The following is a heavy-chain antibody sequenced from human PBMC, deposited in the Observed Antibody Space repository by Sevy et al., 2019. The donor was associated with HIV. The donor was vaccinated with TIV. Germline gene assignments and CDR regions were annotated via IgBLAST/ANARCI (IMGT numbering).Heavy chain of an antibody. CDR3: AGGSSRQLLWFGEEGAGWFDP. D-gene: IGHD3-10*01. Sequence: ASVKVSCKASGYTFTSYDINWVRQATGQGLEWMGWMNPNSGNTGYAQKFQGRVTMTRNTSIRKAYMELSSLRSEDTAVYYCAGGSSRQLLWFGEEGAGWFDPWGQGTLVTVSS. J-gene: IGHJ5*02. V-gene: IGHV1-8*01. CDR2: MNPNSGNT. CDR1: GYTFTSYD.